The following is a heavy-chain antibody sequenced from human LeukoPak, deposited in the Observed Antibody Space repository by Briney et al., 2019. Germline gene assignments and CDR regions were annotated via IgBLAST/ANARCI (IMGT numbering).Heavy chain of an antibody. CDR1: GYTFTNFG. J-gene: IGHJ6*02. D-gene: IGHD6-6*01. CDR3: ARAPRKYYYGMDV. V-gene: IGHV1-18*01. Sequence: ASVKVSCKASGYTFTNFGVSWVRQAPGQGLEWMGWFSPYNGDTNFAPKLQGRVTVTTDTSTSTAYMELRSLRSDDTAVYCCARAPRKYYYGMDVWGQGTTVTVSS. CDR2: FSPYNGDT.